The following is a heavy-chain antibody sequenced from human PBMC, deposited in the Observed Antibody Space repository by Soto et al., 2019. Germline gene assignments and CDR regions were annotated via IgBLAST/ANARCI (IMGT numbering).Heavy chain of an antibody. D-gene: IGHD6-19*01. CDR2: ISGSGAST. CDR1: GFTFDNYA. Sequence: GGSLRLSCAASGFTFDNYAMSWVRQTPGKGLEWVSVISGSGASTYYADSVKGRFTISRDNSKNTLFVQMNSLRAEDTAIYYCAKDRSYGSGSPDAFDIWGQGTMVTVS. CDR3: AKDRSYGSGSPDAFDI. V-gene: IGHV3-23*01. J-gene: IGHJ3*02.